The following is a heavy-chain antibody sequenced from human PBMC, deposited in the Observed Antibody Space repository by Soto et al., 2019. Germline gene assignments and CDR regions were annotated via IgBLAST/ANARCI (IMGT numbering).Heavy chain of an antibody. D-gene: IGHD3-22*01. CDR2: ISSSSSTI. CDR1: GFTFSSYS. V-gene: IGHV3-48*02. Sequence: PGGSLRLSCAASGFTFSSYSMNWVRQAPGKGLEWVSYISSSSSTIYYADSVKGRFTISRDNAKNSLYLQMNSLRDEDTAVYYCAREPRYYYDSSGYLNWFDPWGQGT. J-gene: IGHJ5*02. CDR3: AREPRYYYDSSGYLNWFDP.